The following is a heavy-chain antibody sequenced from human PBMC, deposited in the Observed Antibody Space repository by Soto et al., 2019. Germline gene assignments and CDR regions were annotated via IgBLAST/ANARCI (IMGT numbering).Heavy chain of an antibody. CDR3: AKGNSGYDWRADYGAYASDFDY. CDR1: GFTFSSYA. D-gene: IGHD5-12*01. V-gene: IGHV3-23*01. Sequence: PGGSLRLSCAASGFTFSSYAMSWVRQAPGKGLEWVSAISGSGGSTYYADSVKGRFTISRDNSKNTLYLQMNSLRAEDTAVYYCAKGNSGYDWRADYGAYASDFDYWGQGTLVTVSS. J-gene: IGHJ4*02. CDR2: ISGSGGST.